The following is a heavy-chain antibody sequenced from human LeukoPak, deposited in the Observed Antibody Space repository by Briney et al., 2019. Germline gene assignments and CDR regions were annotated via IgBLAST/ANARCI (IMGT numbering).Heavy chain of an antibody. CDR1: GGTFSSYA. D-gene: IGHD2-15*01. CDR2: IIPILGIA. V-gene: IGHV1-69*04. Sequence: SVKVSCKASGGTFSSYAISWVRQAPGQGLEWMGRIIPILGIANYAQKFQGRVTITADESTSTAYMELSSLRSEDTAVYYCARGYCSGGSCYPDYWGQGTLVTVSS. J-gene: IGHJ4*02. CDR3: ARGYCSGGSCYPDY.